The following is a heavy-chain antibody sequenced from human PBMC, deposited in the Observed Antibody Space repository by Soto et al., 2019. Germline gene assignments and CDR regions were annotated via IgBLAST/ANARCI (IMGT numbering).Heavy chain of an antibody. CDR1: GFTFSDYW. CDR2: IREDGGET. V-gene: IGHV3-7*03. Sequence: EVQLAESGGDLVQSGGSLRLSCATSGFTFSDYWMNWVRQDRGKGLEWVASIREDGGETHYVDSVKGGFTISGDNARKSLYLHRNNLRVEDTAVYYCDRHGDTSVGNDCHRHFDSWGQGSLVSVSS. CDR3: DRHGDTSVGNDCHRHFDS. D-gene: IGHD5-12*01. J-gene: IGHJ4*02.